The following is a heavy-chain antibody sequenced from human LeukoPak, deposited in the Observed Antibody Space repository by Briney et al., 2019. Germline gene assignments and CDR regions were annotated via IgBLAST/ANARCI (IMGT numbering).Heavy chain of an antibody. CDR2: IRYDRSNK. Sequence: GGSLRLSCAASGFTFSSYGMHWVRQAPGKGLEWVAFIRYDRSNKYYADSVKGRFTISRDNSKNTLYLQMNSLRAEDTAVYYCARDFYGDSPFDYWGQGTLVTVSS. D-gene: IGHD4-17*01. CDR3: ARDFYGDSPFDY. CDR1: GFTFSSYG. J-gene: IGHJ4*02. V-gene: IGHV3-30*02.